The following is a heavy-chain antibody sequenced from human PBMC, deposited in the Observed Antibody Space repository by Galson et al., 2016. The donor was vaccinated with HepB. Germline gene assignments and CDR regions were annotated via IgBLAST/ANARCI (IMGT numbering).Heavy chain of an antibody. Sequence: SLRLSCATSGFTFGSVWMSWVRQAPGKGLGWVANIKPDGSERYYVDSLKGRFTITRDNAKNSLYLQMNNLRAEDTAVYYCALYYYDSSGFVEYFQHWGQGTRVTVSS. V-gene: IGHV3-7*03. CDR2: IKPDGSER. D-gene: IGHD3-22*01. J-gene: IGHJ1*01. CDR3: ALYYYDSSGFVEYFQH. CDR1: GFTFGSVW.